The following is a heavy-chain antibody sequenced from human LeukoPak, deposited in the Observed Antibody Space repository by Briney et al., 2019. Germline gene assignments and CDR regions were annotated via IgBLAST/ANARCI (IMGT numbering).Heavy chain of an antibody. V-gene: IGHV3-23*01. CDR2: GST. CDR3: AKDREYYDSSGYLPLCDY. Sequence: GSTYYADSVKGRFTISRDNSKNTLYLQMNSLRAEDTAVYYCAKDREYYDSSGYLPLCDYWGQGTLVTVSS. D-gene: IGHD3-22*01. J-gene: IGHJ4*02.